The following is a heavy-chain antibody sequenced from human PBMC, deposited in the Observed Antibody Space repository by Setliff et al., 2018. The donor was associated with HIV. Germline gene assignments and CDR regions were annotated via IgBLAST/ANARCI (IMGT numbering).Heavy chain of an antibody. CDR1: GYSFTSYW. D-gene: IGHD3-10*01. J-gene: IGHJ3*02. V-gene: IGHV5-51*01. Sequence: GESLKISCKGSGYSFTSYWIGWVRQMPGKGLEWMGIIYPGDSDTRYSPSFQGQVTISADKSISTVYLQWSSLKASDTAMYYCARPPKSYGSGSDAFDIWGQGTMVTVSS. CDR3: ARPPKSYGSGSDAFDI. CDR2: IYPGDSDT.